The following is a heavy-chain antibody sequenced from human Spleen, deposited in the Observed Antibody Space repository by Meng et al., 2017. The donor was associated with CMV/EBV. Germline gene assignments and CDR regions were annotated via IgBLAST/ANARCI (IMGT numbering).Heavy chain of an antibody. CDR2: ISGSGEST. CDR1: EFTFNIYV. V-gene: IGHV3-23*01. D-gene: IGHD2-8*02. J-gene: IGHJ2*01. CDR3: AREAYAGGRDWYFDL. Sequence: GGSLRLSCAASEFTFNIYVMNWVRQASGKGLEWVSAISGSGESTFYADSVKGRFTISRDNSKNTVFLQMNNLRAEDTAVYYCAREAYAGGRDWYFDLWGRGTLVTVSS.